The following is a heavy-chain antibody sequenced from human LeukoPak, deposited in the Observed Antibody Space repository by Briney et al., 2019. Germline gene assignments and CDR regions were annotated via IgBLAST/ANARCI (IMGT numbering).Heavy chain of an antibody. D-gene: IGHD1-7*01. V-gene: IGHV3-13*01. CDR1: RFTFSSYD. CDR2: IGTAGDT. Sequence: GGSPRLSCAASRFTFSSYDMHWVRQVAGKGLEWVSSIGTAGDTYYPGSVKGRFTISREDAKNSLYLQMNSLRAGDTAVYYCARSPGITGTTWYFDLWGCGTLVTVSS. J-gene: IGHJ2*01. CDR3: ARSPGITGTTWYFDL.